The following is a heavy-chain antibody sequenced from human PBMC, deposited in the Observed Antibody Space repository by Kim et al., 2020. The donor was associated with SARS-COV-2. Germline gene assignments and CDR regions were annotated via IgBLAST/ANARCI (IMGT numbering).Heavy chain of an antibody. CDR2: IYSGGST. CDR3: ARSHYYGSGISNRFDP. CDR1: GFTVSSNY. Sequence: GGSLRLSCAASGFTVSSNYMSWVRQAPGKGLEWVSVIYSGGSTYYSDSVKGRFTISRDNSKNTLYLQMNSLRAEDTAVYYCARSHYYGSGISNRFDPWGQGTLVTVPS. V-gene: IGHV3-53*01. D-gene: IGHD3-10*01. J-gene: IGHJ5*02.